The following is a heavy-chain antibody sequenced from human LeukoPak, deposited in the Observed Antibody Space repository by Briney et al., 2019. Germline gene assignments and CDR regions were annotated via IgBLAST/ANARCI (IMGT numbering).Heavy chain of an antibody. Sequence: PSDPLSLPCSVSGGPISIYYWHGPRQPAGKGLEGIGCICDRGSTNYKPPPKSRVTISMEQSKNHFSLNIKSVTAPDTAFYYCARNFYGDDGHHPFDYWGQGIQVTVSS. CDR2: ICDRGST. D-gene: IGHD2/OR15-2a*01. J-gene: IGHJ4*02. CDR1: GGPISIYY. CDR3: ARNFYGDDGHHPFDY. V-gene: IGHV4-4*07.